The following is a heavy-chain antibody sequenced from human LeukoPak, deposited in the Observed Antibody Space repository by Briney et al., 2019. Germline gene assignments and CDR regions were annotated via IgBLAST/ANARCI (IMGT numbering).Heavy chain of an antibody. CDR1: GYTFTSYD. D-gene: IGHD3-22*01. CDR3: ARGPYYYDSRGGYYFDY. Sequence: ASVKVSCKASGYTFTSYDINWVRQATGQGLEWMGWMNPNSGNTVYAQKFQGRVTITRNTSISTAYMELSSLRSEDTAVYYCARGPYYYDSRGGYYFDYWGQGTLVTVSS. CDR2: MNPNSGNT. V-gene: IGHV1-8*03. J-gene: IGHJ4*02.